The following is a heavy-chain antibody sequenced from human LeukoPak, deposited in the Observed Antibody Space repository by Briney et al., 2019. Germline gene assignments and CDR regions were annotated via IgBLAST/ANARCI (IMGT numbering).Heavy chain of an antibody. V-gene: IGHV3-23*01. D-gene: IGHD2-21*02. J-gene: IGHJ4*02. CDR2: ISGSGGST. CDR3: AKDREYCGGDCYSVYFDY. Sequence: GGSLRLSCAASGFTFSSYAMSWVRQAPGKRLEWVSAISGSGGSTYYADSVKGRFTISRDNSKNTLYLQMNSLRAEDTAVYYCAKDREYCGGDCYSVYFDYWGQGTLVTVSS. CDR1: GFTFSSYA.